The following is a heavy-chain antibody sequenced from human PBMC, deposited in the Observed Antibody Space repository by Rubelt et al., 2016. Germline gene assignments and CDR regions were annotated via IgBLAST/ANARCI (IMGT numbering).Heavy chain of an antibody. V-gene: IGHV3-49*03. CDR2: IRSKAYGGTT. Sequence: SGGGLVQPGRSLRLSCTASGFTFGDYAMSWFRQAPGKGLEWVGFIRSKAYGGTTEYAASVKGRFTISRDDSKSIAYLQMNSLKTEDTAVYYCTRGHRPGESPDGPVWFDPWGQGTLVTVSS. CDR1: GFTFGDYA. J-gene: IGHJ5*02. D-gene: IGHD3/OR15-3a*01. CDR3: TRGHRPGESPDGPVWFDP.